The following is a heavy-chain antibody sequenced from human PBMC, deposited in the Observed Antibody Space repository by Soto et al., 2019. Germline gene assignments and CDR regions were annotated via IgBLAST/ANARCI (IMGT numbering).Heavy chain of an antibody. Sequence: SETLSLTCAVYGGSFSGYYWSWIRQPPGKGLEWIGEINHSGSTNYNPSLKSRVTISVDTSKNQFSLKLSSVTAADTAVYYCAILPGEIVATRKDAFDIWGQGTMVTVSS. D-gene: IGHD5-12*01. V-gene: IGHV4-34*01. J-gene: IGHJ3*02. CDR1: GGSFSGYY. CDR2: INHSGST. CDR3: AILPGEIVATRKDAFDI.